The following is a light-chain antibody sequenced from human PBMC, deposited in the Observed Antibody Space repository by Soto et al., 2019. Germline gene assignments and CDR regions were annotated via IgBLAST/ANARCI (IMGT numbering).Light chain of an antibody. Sequence: QSALTQPASVSGSPGQSITISCTGTSSDVGGYNYVSWYQQHPGKAPKLMIHDVSNRPSGVSNRFSGSKSGNTASLTISGFQAEDEADYYCSSYTSSSSWVFGGGPKVTVL. V-gene: IGLV2-14*03. J-gene: IGLJ3*02. CDR1: SSDVGGYNY. CDR3: SSYTSSSSWV. CDR2: DVS.